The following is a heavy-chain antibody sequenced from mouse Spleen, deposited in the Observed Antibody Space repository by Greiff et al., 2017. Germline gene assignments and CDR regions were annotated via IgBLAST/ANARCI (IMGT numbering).Heavy chain of an antibody. CDR1: GYSFTGYY. CDR3: ARQLGLRFAY. V-gene: IGHV1-42*01. D-gene: IGHD3-1*01. CDR2: INPSTGGT. Sequence: EVQLQQSGPELVKPGASVKISCKASGYSFTGYYMNWVKQSPEKSLEWIGEINPSTGGTTYNQKFKAKATLTVDKSSSTAYMQLKSLTSEDSAVYYCARQLGLRFAYWGQGTLVTVSA. J-gene: IGHJ3*01.